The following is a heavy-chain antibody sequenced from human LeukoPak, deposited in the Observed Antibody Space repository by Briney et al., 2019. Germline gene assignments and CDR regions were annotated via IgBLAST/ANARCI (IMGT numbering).Heavy chain of an antibody. J-gene: IGHJ4*02. V-gene: IGHV3-48*01. CDR2: ISSGGRPI. D-gene: IGHD4-17*01. CDR1: GFTFSTCN. Sequence: PGGSLRPSCAASGFTFSTCNMNWVRQAPGKGLEWVSYISSGGRPIYYADSVKGRFTISRDNAKNSLYLQMSSLRVEDTAIYYCARDGPTVTPSIPFDFWGQGTLVTVSS. CDR3: ARDGPTVTPSIPFDF.